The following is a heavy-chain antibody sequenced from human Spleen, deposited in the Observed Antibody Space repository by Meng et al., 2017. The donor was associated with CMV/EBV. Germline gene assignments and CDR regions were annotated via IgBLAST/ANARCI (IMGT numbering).Heavy chain of an antibody. J-gene: IGHJ4*02. D-gene: IGHD6-19*01. Sequence: AASGLTVSSYAMGWVRQATGKGLEWVSVIYSGGSSTYYADSVKGRFTISRDNSKNTLYLQMNSLRAEDTAVYYCAKANIAVAGTADYWGQGTLVTVSS. CDR3: AKANIAVAGTADY. CDR1: GLTVSSYA. V-gene: IGHV3-23*03. CDR2: IYSGGSST.